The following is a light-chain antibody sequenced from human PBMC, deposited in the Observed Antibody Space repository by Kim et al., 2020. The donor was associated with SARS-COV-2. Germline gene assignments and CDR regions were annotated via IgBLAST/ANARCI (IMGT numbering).Light chain of an antibody. V-gene: IGLV2-8*01. Sequence: QSALTQPPSASGSPGQSVTISSTGTSSDVGGYNYVSWYQQHPGKAPKLMIYEVSKRPSGVPDRFSGSKSGNTASLTVSGLQAKDEADYYCSSYAGSNNVFGTGTKVTVL. CDR2: EVS. J-gene: IGLJ1*01. CDR3: SSYAGSNNV. CDR1: SSDVGGYNY.